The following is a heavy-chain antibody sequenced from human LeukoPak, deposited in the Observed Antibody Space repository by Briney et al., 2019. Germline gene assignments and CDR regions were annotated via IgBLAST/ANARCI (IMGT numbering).Heavy chain of an antibody. CDR3: ARDRSGWYRWFDP. D-gene: IGHD6-19*01. CDR1: GFTFSSYE. J-gene: IGHJ5*02. CDR2: ISGSGNTR. V-gene: IGHV3-48*03. Sequence: PGGSLRLSCAASGFTFSSYEMNWVRQAPGKGLEWVSYISGSGNTRYYADSVKGRFTISRDNAKNSLYLEMNSLRVEDTAVYYCARDRSGWYRWFDPWGQGTLVTVSS.